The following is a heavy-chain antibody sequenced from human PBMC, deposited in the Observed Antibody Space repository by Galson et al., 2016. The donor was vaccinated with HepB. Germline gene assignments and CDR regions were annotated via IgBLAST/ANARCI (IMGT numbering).Heavy chain of an antibody. D-gene: IGHD1-26*01. J-gene: IGHJ3*02. V-gene: IGHV3-23*01. Sequence: SLRLSCAASGFAFSSHAMSWFRQAPGKGLEWVSFISGGGESTYFAASVKGRFTISRDNSENTVYLQMNRLRAEDTAVYYCAKDRGFGSYRFGAFDIWGQGTMVTVSS. CDR2: ISGGGEST. CDR1: GFAFSSHA. CDR3: AKDRGFGSYRFGAFDI.